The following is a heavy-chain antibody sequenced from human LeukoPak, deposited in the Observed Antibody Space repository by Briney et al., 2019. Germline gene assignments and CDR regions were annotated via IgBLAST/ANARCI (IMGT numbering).Heavy chain of an antibody. D-gene: IGHD4-17*01. CDR2: IRYDGSNK. CDR1: GFTFSSYG. Sequence: GGSLRLSCAASGFTFSSYGMHWVRQAPGKGLEWVAFIRYDGSNKYYADSVKGRFTISRDNSKNTLYLQMNSLRAEDTAVYYCASAYGDYGGSFRYWGQGTLVTVSS. J-gene: IGHJ4*02. CDR3: ASAYGDYGGSFRY. V-gene: IGHV3-30*02.